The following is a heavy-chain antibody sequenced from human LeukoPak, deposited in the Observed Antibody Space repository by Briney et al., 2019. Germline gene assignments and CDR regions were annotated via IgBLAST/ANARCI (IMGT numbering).Heavy chain of an antibody. D-gene: IGHD6-13*01. Sequence: ASVKVSCKASGYTFTIYYMHWVRQAPGQGLEWMGIITTSGGSTSYAQNFQGRVTMTRDTSTSTVYMELTSLGSEDTAVYYCARVRTIAAVGPDFDYWGQGTLVTVSS. CDR1: GYTFTIYY. J-gene: IGHJ4*02. CDR3: ARVRTIAAVGPDFDY. V-gene: IGHV1-46*01. CDR2: ITTSGGST.